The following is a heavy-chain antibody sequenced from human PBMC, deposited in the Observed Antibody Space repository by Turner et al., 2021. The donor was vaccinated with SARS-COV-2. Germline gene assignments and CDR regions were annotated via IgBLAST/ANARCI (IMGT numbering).Heavy chain of an antibody. CDR2: VGTAGDT. Sequence: EVQRVESGGGLVQPGGSLRPSCAASGFTFSNYDMHWVRQATGKGLEWVSAVGTAGDTYYPGSVKGRFTISRENGKNSLYLQMNSLRAGDTAVYYCARAKFRGLISWFDPWGQGTLVTVSS. J-gene: IGHJ5*02. V-gene: IGHV3-13*04. D-gene: IGHD3-10*01. CDR3: ARAKFRGLISWFDP. CDR1: GFTFSNYD.